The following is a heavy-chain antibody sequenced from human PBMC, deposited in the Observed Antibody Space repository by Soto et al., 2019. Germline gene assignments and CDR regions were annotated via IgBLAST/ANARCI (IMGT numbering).Heavy chain of an antibody. V-gene: IGHV1-46*01. D-gene: IGHD2-2*01. CDR1: GYTFTSYY. Sequence: GASVKVSCKASGYTFTSYYMHWVRQAPGQGLEWMGIINPSGGSTSYAQKFQGRVTMTRDTSTSTVYMELSSLRSEDTAVYYCARDLAVVVPAADIWGYYYYGMDVWGQGTTVTVSS. CDR2: INPSGGST. J-gene: IGHJ6*02. CDR3: ARDLAVVVPAADIWGYYYYGMDV.